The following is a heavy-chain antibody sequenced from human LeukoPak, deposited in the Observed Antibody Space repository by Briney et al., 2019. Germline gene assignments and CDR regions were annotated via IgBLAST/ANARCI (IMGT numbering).Heavy chain of an antibody. Sequence: SVKVSCKASGGTFSSYAISWVRQAPGQGLEWMGEITPIFGTANYAHKFQGRVTITADESTSTAYMDLSSLRYEDTAVYYCARSEWELTLDYWGQGTLLTVSS. D-gene: IGHD1-26*01. V-gene: IGHV1-69*13. J-gene: IGHJ4*02. CDR3: ARSEWELTLDY. CDR1: GGTFSSYA. CDR2: ITPIFGTA.